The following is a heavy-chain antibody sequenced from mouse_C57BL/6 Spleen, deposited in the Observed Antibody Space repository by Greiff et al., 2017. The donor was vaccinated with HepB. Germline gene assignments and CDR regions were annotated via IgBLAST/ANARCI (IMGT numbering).Heavy chain of an antibody. CDR2: IDPETGGT. D-gene: IGHD1-1*01. J-gene: IGHJ3*01. CDR3: TRSEVSLTPVVATPAWFAY. V-gene: IGHV1-15*01. CDR1: GYTFTDYE. Sequence: QVQLQQSGAELVRPGASVTLSCKASGYTFTDYEMHWVKQTPVHGLEWIGAIDPETGGTAYNQKFKGKAILTADKSSSTAYMELRSLTSEDSAVYYCTRSEVSLTPVVATPAWFAYWGQGTLVTVSA.